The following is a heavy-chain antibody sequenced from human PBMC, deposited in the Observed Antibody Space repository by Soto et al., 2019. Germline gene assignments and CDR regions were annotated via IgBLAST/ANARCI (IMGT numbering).Heavy chain of an antibody. CDR2: IYYSGST. Sequence: SETLSLTCTVSGGSISSYYWSWIRQPPGKGLEWIGYIYYSGSTNYNPSLKSRVTISVDTSKNQFSPKLSSVTAADTAVYYCARYGSGSYYLPNWFDPWGQGTLVTVSS. J-gene: IGHJ5*02. CDR1: GGSISSYY. CDR3: ARYGSGSYYLPNWFDP. D-gene: IGHD3-10*01. V-gene: IGHV4-59*01.